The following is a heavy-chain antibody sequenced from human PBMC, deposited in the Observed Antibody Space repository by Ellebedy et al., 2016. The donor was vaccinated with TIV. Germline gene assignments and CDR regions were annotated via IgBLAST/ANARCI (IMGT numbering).Heavy chain of an antibody. Sequence: GESLKISCAASGFTFSSYWMSWVRQAPGKGLEWVANIKQDGSEKYYVDSVKGRFTISRDNAKNSLYLQMNSLRAEDTAVYYCAREVMGYWTLLGDYFDYWGQGTLVTVSS. CDR1: GFTFSSYW. CDR2: IKQDGSEK. V-gene: IGHV3-7*01. D-gene: IGHD3-22*01. J-gene: IGHJ4*02. CDR3: AREVMGYWTLLGDYFDY.